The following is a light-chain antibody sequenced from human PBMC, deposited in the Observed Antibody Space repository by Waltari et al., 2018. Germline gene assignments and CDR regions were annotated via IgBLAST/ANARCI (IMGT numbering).Light chain of an antibody. V-gene: IGKV1-9*01. Sequence: IQLTQSPSSLSASVGDSFTITCRASQVISSDLAWYQQKPGKAPMLLISASSTWQSGVPPRFSGSGSGTDFTLTISSLQPEDCATYYCQQLYSYPITFGGGTKVEIK. CDR2: ASS. CDR1: QVISSD. J-gene: IGKJ4*01. CDR3: QQLYSYPIT.